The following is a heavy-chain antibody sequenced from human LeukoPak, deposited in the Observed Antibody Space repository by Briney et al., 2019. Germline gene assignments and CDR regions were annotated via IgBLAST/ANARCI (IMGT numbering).Heavy chain of an antibody. CDR1: GGSFSGYY. CDR2: IYYSGST. D-gene: IGHD4-17*01. Sequence: PSETLSLTCAVYGGSFSGYYWSWIRQPPGKGLEWIGYIYYSGSTYYNPSLKSRVTISVDTSKNQFSLKLSSVTAADTAVYYCARENYGDYGFTNADYWGQGTLVTVSS. CDR3: ARENYGDYGFTNADY. J-gene: IGHJ4*02. V-gene: IGHV4-30-4*08.